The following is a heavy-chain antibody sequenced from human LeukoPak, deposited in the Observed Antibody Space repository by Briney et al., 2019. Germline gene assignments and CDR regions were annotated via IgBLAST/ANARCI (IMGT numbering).Heavy chain of an antibody. Sequence: NPGGSLRLSCAASGFTFSSYSMNWVRQAPGKGLEWVGRIKSRTDGGTIGYAAPVKGRFTISRDDSKNTLYLQMNSLKTEDTAMYYCVTEYWGSFNYWGQGTLVTVSS. CDR1: GFTFSSYS. J-gene: IGHJ4*02. CDR3: VTEYWGSFNY. V-gene: IGHV3-15*01. D-gene: IGHD7-27*01. CDR2: IKSRTDGGTI.